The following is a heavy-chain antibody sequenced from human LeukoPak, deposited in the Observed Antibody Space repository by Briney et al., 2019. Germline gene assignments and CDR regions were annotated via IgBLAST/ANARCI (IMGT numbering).Heavy chain of an antibody. J-gene: IGHJ6*02. V-gene: IGHV3-23*01. Sequence: GGSLRLSCAASGFTFSTYGMYWVRQAPGKGLEWVSAISGSGGSTYYADSVKGRFTISRDNSKNTLYLQMNSLRAEDTAVYYCAKDLAPLGYYDSSGFETFDGMDVWGQGTTVTVSS. CDR2: ISGSGGST. CDR3: AKDLAPLGYYDSSGFETFDGMDV. CDR1: GFTFSTYG. D-gene: IGHD3-22*01.